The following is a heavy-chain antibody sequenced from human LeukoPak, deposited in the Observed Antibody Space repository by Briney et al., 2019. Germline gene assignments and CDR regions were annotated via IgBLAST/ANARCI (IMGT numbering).Heavy chain of an antibody. CDR2: INHSGST. CDR1: GGSFSGYY. V-gene: IGHV4-34*01. J-gene: IGHJ4*02. D-gene: IGHD3-22*01. Sequence: SETLSLTCAVYGGSFSGYYWSWIRQPPGKGLEWIGEINHSGSTNYNPSLKSRVTISVDTSKNQFSLKLSSVTAADTAVYYCARGRTDDYDSSGYYGKIDYWGQGTLVTVSS. CDR3: ARGRTDDYDSSGYYGKIDY.